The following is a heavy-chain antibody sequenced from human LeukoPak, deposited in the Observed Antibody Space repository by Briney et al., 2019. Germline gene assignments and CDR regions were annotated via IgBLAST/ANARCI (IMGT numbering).Heavy chain of an antibody. Sequence: GGSLRLSCARSRSTLTTYEMPAVRQAPGKGLEWVSYISRSGSTRYYADSLKGRFTISRDNAKNSIYLQTPSLRAEYTAVYYSAPGVWFDPWGQGILVTVSS. D-gene: IGHD3-10*01. CDR2: ISRSGSTR. J-gene: IGHJ5*02. CDR1: RSTLTTYE. CDR3: APGVWFDP. V-gene: IGHV3-48*03.